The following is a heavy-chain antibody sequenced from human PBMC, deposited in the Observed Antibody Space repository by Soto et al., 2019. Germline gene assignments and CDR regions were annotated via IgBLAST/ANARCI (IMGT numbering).Heavy chain of an antibody. J-gene: IGHJ2*01. CDR2: ISYDGSKK. D-gene: IGHD1-1*01. CDR3: ARVERGTGENLYWYFDL. V-gene: IGHV3-30-3*01. CDR1: GFTFSNYA. Sequence: QVQLVESGGGVVQPGRSLRLSCVASGFTFSNYAMHWVRQAPGKGLEWVAFISYDGSKKYYADSVKGRFTISRDNSKKTLYLQLNGQRAEDTAVYYCARVERGTGENLYWYFDLWGRGTLVTVSS.